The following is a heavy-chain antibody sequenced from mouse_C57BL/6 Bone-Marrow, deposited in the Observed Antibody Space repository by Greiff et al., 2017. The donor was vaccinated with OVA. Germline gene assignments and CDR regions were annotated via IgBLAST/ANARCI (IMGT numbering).Heavy chain of an antibody. CDR2: IDPNSGGT. CDR3: ARSRGWLLLFAY. CDR1: GYTFTSYW. J-gene: IGHJ3*01. Sequence: VKLQQPGAELVKPGASVKLSCEASGYTFTSYWMHWVKQRPGRGLEWIGRIDPNSGGTKYNEKFKSKATLTVDKPSSTAYMQLSSLTAEDAAVYYCARSRGWLLLFAYWGQGTLVTVSA. V-gene: IGHV1-72*01. D-gene: IGHD2-3*01.